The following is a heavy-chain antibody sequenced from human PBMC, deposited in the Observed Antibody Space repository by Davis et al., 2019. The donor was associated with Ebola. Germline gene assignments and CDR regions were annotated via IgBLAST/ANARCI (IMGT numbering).Heavy chain of an antibody. D-gene: IGHD3-10*01. CDR3: ARRYYGSGSYYGPYYFDY. CDR2: IYHSGST. CDR1: GGSISSSNW. V-gene: IGHV4-4*02. Sequence: SETLSLTCAVSGGSISSSNWWSWVRQPPGKGLEWIGEIYHSGSTNYNPSLKSRVTISVDTSKNQFSLKLSSVTAADTAVYYCARRYYGSGSYYGPYYFDYWGQGTLVTVSS. J-gene: IGHJ4*02.